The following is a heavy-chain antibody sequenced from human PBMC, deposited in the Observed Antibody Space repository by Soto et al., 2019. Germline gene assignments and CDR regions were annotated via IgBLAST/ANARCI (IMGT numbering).Heavy chain of an antibody. Sequence: PSETLSLTCTVSGASVGSGSFYWSRIRQPPGKGLEWIGYVFFSGSTNYNPSLKSRVTISIDTSKNQFSLKLISVTAADTAVYYCARVSTYYFDSSGSYTSDYWGQGTLVTVSS. CDR3: ARVSTYYFDSSGSYTSDY. J-gene: IGHJ4*02. CDR2: VFFSGST. D-gene: IGHD3-22*01. CDR1: GASVGSGSFY. V-gene: IGHV4-61*01.